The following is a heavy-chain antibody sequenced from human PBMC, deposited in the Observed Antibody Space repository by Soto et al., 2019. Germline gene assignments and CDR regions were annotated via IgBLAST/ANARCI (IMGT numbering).Heavy chain of an antibody. Sequence: GASVQVSFQASGYTFTGYYMYWVRQPPGQGLEWMGWINPNSGGTNYAQKFQGRVTMTRDTPISTAHMELSRLRSDDTAVYYWARDEDWSNTSCPFAFDLWGQGTMGTVSS. CDR2: INPNSGGT. D-gene: IGHD2-2*01. CDR3: ARDEDWSNTSCPFAFDL. V-gene: IGHV1-2*02. J-gene: IGHJ3*01. CDR1: GYTFTGYY.